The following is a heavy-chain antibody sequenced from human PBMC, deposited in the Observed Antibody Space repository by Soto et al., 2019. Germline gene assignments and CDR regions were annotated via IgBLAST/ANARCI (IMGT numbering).Heavy chain of an antibody. CDR1: GFTFSTYW. V-gene: IGHV3-7*03. D-gene: IGHD3-16*01. CDR3: VRVGRMGGY. Sequence: EVQLVESGGGLVQPGGSLRLSCAASGFTFSTYWMSWVRQAPGKGLEWVANIKEDGSEKYYVDSVKGRFTISRDNANNSFYLQTNSLRAEDTAVYYCVRVGRMGGYWGQGTLVTVSS. CDR2: IKEDGSEK. J-gene: IGHJ4*02.